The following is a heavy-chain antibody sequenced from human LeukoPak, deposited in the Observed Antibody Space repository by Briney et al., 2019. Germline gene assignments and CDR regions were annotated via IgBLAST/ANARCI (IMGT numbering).Heavy chain of an antibody. CDR1: GGSISSYY. CDR3: ARESSGIAVAAARGGARFDY. V-gene: IGHV4-4*07. CDR2: IYTSGST. D-gene: IGHD6-19*01. Sequence: PSETLSLTCTVSGGSISSYYWSWIRQPPGKGLEWIGRIYTSGSTNYNPSLKSRVTISVDKSKNQFSLKLSSVTAADTAVYYCARESSGIAVAAARGGARFDYWGQGTLVTVSS. J-gene: IGHJ4*02.